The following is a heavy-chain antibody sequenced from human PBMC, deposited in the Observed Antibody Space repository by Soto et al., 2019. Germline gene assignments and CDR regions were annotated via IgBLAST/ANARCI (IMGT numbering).Heavy chain of an antibody. CDR3: AKNIGGFSGYANFDY. D-gene: IGHD5-12*01. Sequence: EVQLLESGGDLVQPGGSLRLSCVASGFTFSNDDLSWVRQASGKGLEWVSAITAGGFNTYYADSVKGRFTISRDNSKNTLYLQMISLRAEDTAVYYCAKNIGGFSGYANFDYWGQGTLVTVSS. CDR1: GFTFSNDD. V-gene: IGHV3-23*01. J-gene: IGHJ4*02. CDR2: ITAGGFNT.